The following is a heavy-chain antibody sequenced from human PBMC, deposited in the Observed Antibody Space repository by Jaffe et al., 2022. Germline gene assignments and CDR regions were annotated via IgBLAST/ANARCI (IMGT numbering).Heavy chain of an antibody. CDR3: AREEYCSGGSCYSGGALLDY. V-gene: IGHV1-3*01. CDR2: INAGNGNT. CDR1: GYTFTSYA. D-gene: IGHD2-15*01. J-gene: IGHJ4*02. Sequence: QVQLVQSGAEVKKPGASVKVSCKASGYTFTSYAMHWVRQAPGQRLEWMGWINAGNGNTKYSQKFQGRVTITRDTSASTAYMELSSLRSEDTAVYYCAREEYCSGGSCYSGGALLDYWGQGTLVTVSS.